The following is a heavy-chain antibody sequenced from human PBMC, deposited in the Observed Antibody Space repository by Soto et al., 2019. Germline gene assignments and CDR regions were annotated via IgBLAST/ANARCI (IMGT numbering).Heavy chain of an antibody. CDR2: INPNSGGT. Sequence: QVQLVQSGAEVKKPGASVKVSCKASGYTFTGYYMHWVRQAPGQGLEWMGWINPNSGGTNYAQKFQSWVTMTRDTSISTAYMELSRLRSDDTAVYYCARGYYDFWSGFGYYYGMDVWGQGTTVTVSS. V-gene: IGHV1-2*04. CDR1: GYTFTGYY. CDR3: ARGYYDFWSGFGYYYGMDV. J-gene: IGHJ6*02. D-gene: IGHD3-3*01.